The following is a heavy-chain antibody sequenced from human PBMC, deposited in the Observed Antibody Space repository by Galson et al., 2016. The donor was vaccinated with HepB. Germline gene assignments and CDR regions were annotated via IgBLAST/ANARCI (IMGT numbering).Heavy chain of an antibody. CDR1: GFSFRNYA. CDR3: SKNTAGHKTPIDY. Sequence: SLRLSCAASGFSFRNYAMNWVRLAPGKGLEWVSVISANGDTTYYADSVKGRFTISRDNSKNTLFLQMDSLSADDTAVYYCSKNTAGHKTPIDYWGPGTLVTVSS. J-gene: IGHJ4*02. V-gene: IGHV3-23*01. CDR2: ISANGDTT. D-gene: IGHD5-18*01.